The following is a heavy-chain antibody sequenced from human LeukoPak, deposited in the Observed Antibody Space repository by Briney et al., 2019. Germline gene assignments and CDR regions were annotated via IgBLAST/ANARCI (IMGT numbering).Heavy chain of an antibody. D-gene: IGHD3-22*01. CDR2: IYSGGSI. Sequence: GGSLRLSCAASGFTVRNYYMTWVRQAPGKGLEWVSIIYSGGSIYYAESVKGRFTISRDNSKNTVYLQMNSLRAEDTAVYYCARDPDTTGYYDYWGQGILVTVSS. CDR3: ARDPDTTGYYDY. V-gene: IGHV3-66*01. CDR1: GFTVRNYY. J-gene: IGHJ4*02.